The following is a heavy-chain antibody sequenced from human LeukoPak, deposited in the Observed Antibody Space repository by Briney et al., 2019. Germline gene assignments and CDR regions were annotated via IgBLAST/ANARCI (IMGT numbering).Heavy chain of an antibody. CDR1: GGSISSSSYY. D-gene: IGHD3-3*01. CDR3: ANGDYDFWSGSHPHFDY. V-gene: IGHV4-39*01. CDR2: IYYSGST. J-gene: IGHJ4*02. Sequence: SETLSLTCTVSGGSISSSSYYWGWIRQPPGKGLEWIGSIYYSGSTYYNPSLKSRVTISVDTSKNQFSLKLSSVTAADTAVYYCANGDYDFWSGSHPHFDYWGQGTLVTVSS.